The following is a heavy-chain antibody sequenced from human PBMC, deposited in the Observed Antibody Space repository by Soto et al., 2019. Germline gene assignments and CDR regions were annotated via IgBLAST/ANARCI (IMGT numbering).Heavy chain of an antibody. V-gene: IGHV3-66*01. CDR1: GFTVSNNY. J-gene: IGHJ4*02. CDR2: IFSNGDT. CDR3: ARDGTYNWV. D-gene: IGHD1-1*01. Sequence: ELQLVASGGGLVQPGGSLRLSCAASGFTVSNNYVRWVRQAPGKGLEWVSLIFSNGDTRDADSVKGTFTISRDSSSNTLDLQMNSLRVEDTAVYYCARDGTYNWVGGQGIHVTVSS.